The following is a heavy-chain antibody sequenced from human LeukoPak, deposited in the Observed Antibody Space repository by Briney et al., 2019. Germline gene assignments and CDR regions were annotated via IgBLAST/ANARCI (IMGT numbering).Heavy chain of an antibody. CDR2: IYDNGNT. J-gene: IGHJ5*02. Sequence: SQTLSLTCAVSGGSISSGDYSWSWIRQPPGKGLEWIGYIYDNGNTYYTPSLKSRVTISGDRSKNQFSLRLNSVTAADTAVYYCARCSYDILTGYLFDPWGQGTPVTVSS. CDR1: GGSISSGDYS. D-gene: IGHD3-9*01. V-gene: IGHV4-30-2*01. CDR3: ARCSYDILTGYLFDP.